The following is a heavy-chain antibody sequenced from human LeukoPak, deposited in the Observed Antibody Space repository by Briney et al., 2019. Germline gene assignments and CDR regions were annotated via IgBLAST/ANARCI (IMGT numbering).Heavy chain of an antibody. V-gene: IGHV4-39*07. Sequence: SETLSLTCTVSGDSISSSNYYWGWIRQPPGKGLEWIGSIYYSGSTYYNPSLKSRVTISVDTSKNQFSLKLSSVTAADTAVYYCARGSPAAAGTCVDYWGQGTLVTVSS. J-gene: IGHJ4*02. CDR3: ARGSPAAAGTCVDY. D-gene: IGHD6-13*01. CDR2: IYYSGST. CDR1: GDSISSSNYY.